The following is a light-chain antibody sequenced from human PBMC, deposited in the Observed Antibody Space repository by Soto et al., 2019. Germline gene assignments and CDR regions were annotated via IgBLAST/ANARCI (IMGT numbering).Light chain of an antibody. Sequence: DIQMTQSPSTLSGSVGDSVTITCRASQTISSWLAWYQQKPGKAPKLLIYKASTLKSGVPSRFSGSGSGTEFTLTISSLQSEDFAVYYCQQYNNWPPYTFGQGTKLEIK. CDR3: QQYNNWPPYT. CDR1: QTISSW. V-gene: IGKV1-5*03. J-gene: IGKJ2*01. CDR2: KAS.